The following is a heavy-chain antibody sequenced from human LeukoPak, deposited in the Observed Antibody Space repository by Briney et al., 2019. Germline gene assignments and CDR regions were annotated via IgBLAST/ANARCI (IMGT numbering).Heavy chain of an antibody. J-gene: IGHJ4*02. Sequence: GSLRLSCAASGFSFNNYVMSWVLQAPGKGLEWVSAISGDGARTYYADSVKGRFTISRDNSKNTLDLQMNSLRAEDTAIYYCAKTVVVITFRFDSWGQGSLVTVSS. V-gene: IGHV3-23*01. CDR2: ISGDGART. CDR3: AKTVVVITFRFDS. CDR1: GFSFNNYV. D-gene: IGHD2-21*01.